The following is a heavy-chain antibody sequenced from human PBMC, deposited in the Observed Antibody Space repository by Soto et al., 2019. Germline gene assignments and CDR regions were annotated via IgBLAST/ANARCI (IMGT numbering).Heavy chain of an antibody. D-gene: IGHD2-8*01. J-gene: IGHJ5*02. CDR1: EDTFSSYS. V-gene: IGHV1-69*13. CDR3: ASGVTRGSLPRFDP. CDR2: FSPIFGAP. Sequence: QVQLVQSGAEVKKPGSSVKVSCKPSEDTFSSYSFSWVRQVPGQGFEWMGGFSPIFGAPNYAQNFLDRVTITANQCRRTVYAERGGLGADDTADWYSASGVTRGSLPRFDPWVQGTMVNVSS.